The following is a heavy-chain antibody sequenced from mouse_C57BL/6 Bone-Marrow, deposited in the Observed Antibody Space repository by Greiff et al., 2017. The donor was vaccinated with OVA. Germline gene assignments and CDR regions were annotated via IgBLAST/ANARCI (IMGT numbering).Heavy chain of an antibody. J-gene: IGHJ4*01. D-gene: IGHD1-1*01. CDR3: AKSATGVSYAMDY. Sequence: QVQLQQSGPGLVQPSQSLSITCTASGFSLTSYGVHWVRQSPGKGLEWLGVICPGGSTDYNAAFMSRLGITKDNSKSHAFFKMNSLQAADTAIYFGAKSATGVSYAMDYWGQGTSVTVSS. CDR1: GFSLTSYG. V-gene: IGHV2-5*01. CDR2: ICPGGST.